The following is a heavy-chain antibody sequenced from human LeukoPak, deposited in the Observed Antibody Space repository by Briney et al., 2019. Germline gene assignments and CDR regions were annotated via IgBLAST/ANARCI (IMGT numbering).Heavy chain of an antibody. CDR1: GGSISSSSYY. CDR3: ARHHPEVIYSYGFVFDY. D-gene: IGHD5-18*01. V-gene: IGHV4-39*01. CDR2: IYYSGST. Sequence: SETLSLTCTVSGGSISSSSYYRGWIRQPPGKGLEWIGSIYYSGSTYYNPSLKSRVTISVDTSKNQFSLKLSSVTAADTAVYYCARHHPEVIYSYGFVFDYWGQGTLVTVSS. J-gene: IGHJ4*02.